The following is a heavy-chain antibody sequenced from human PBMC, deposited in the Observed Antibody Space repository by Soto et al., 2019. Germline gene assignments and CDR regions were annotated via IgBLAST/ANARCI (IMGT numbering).Heavy chain of an antibody. J-gene: IGHJ6*02. D-gene: IGHD3-10*01. CDR2: LDGAGGST. CDR3: AAPRDEYGSGVSWFTYGMDI. CDR1: GFTFSDYA. Sequence: SLRLSCLASGFTFSDYAMTWVRHVPGRGLEWVASLDGAGGSTYYADSVRGRCTISRYNSQNTLFLQMKRLTVDDTAIYYCAAPRDEYGSGVSWFTYGMDIWGQGTTVTVS. V-gene: IGHV3-23*01.